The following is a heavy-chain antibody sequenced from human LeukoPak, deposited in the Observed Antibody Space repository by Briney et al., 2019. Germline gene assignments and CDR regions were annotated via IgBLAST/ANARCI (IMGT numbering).Heavy chain of an antibody. CDR2: IYPGDSDT. CDR1: EYSFPNYC. Sequence: GESLKISCKHSEYSFPNYCIGWVRQLPGKGLEWMGIIYPGDSDTRYSPSFQGQVTISADKSISTAYLQWSSLKASDTATYYCARLTGGNGDYWGQGTLVTVSS. D-gene: IGHD4-23*01. J-gene: IGHJ4*02. CDR3: ARLTGGNGDY. V-gene: IGHV5-51*01.